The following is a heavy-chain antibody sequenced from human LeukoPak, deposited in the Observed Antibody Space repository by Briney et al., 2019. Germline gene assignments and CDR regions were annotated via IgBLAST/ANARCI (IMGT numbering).Heavy chain of an antibody. CDR2: ISYDGSNK. CDR1: GFTFSSYA. V-gene: IGHV3-30*04. CDR3: ARAGGGN. Sequence: GRSLRLSCAASGFTFSSYAMHWVRQAPGKGLEWVAVISYDGSNKYYADSVKGRFTISRDNSKNTLYLQMNSLRAEDTAVYYGARAGGGNWGQGTLVTVSS. D-gene: IGHD3-10*01. J-gene: IGHJ4*02.